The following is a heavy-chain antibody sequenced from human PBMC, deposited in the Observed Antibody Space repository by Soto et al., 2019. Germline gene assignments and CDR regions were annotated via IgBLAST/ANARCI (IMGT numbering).Heavy chain of an antibody. J-gene: IGHJ6*02. Sequence: PSETLSLTCTVSGGSISSGGHYWSWIRQHPGKGLEWIGYIYYSGSTYYNPSLKSRVTISVDTSKNQFSLKLSSVTAADTAVYYCARAYFGYPAVYGMDVWGQGTTVTVSS. D-gene: IGHD3-10*01. CDR3: ARAYFGYPAVYGMDV. CDR2: IYYSGST. V-gene: IGHV4-31*03. CDR1: GGSISSGGHY.